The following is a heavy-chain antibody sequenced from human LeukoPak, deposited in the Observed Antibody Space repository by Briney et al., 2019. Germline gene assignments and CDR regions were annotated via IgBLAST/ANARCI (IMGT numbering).Heavy chain of an antibody. V-gene: IGHV3-21*01. CDR1: GFTFSSYA. D-gene: IGHD1-26*01. J-gene: IGHJ3*02. Sequence: GGSLRLSCAASGFTFSSYAMSWVRQAPGKGLEWVSSISSSGRYIYYADSVKGRFTISRDNAKNSLYLQMNSLRAEDTAVYYCARDRGIVGAPDAFDIWGQGTMVTVSS. CDR2: ISSSGRYI. CDR3: ARDRGIVGAPDAFDI.